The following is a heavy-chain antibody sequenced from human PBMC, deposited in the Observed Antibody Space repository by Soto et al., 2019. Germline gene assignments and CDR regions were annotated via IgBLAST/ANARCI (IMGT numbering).Heavy chain of an antibody. V-gene: IGHV4-59*08. J-gene: IGHJ4*02. D-gene: IGHD4-17*01. CDR2: IDYSGST. CDR3: ARRYGRDFDF. Sequence: QVQLQESGPGLVKPSEPLSLTCTVSGGSISSSYWRGIRQPQGKGLEWIGYIDYSGSTDYNPSLKSRVTTTVDSSKIQFSLTLSSATASDAAVYSCARRYGRDFDFWGQGTLVTVSS. CDR1: GGSISSSY.